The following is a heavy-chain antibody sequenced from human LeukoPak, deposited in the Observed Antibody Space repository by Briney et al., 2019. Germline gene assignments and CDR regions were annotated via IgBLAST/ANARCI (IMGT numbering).Heavy chain of an antibody. V-gene: IGHV3-30*01. CDR3: AKTGSSWFLDY. CDR1: GFTFSTYT. D-gene: IGHD6-13*01. J-gene: IGHJ4*02. Sequence: PGGSLRLSCAASGFTFSTYTMRWVRQAPGKGLEWVATTSYDGLNKFYADSVKDRLTISRDNSKSTLYLQMNSLRADDTAVYYCAKTGSSWFLDYWGQGTLVTVSS. CDR2: TSYDGLNK.